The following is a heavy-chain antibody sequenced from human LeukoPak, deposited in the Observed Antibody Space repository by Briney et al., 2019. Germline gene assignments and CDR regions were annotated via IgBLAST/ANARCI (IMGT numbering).Heavy chain of an antibody. J-gene: IGHJ4*02. CDR2: ISGSGGST. CDR3: AKAPGYGDLLAYYFDY. D-gene: IGHD4-17*01. V-gene: IGHV3-23*01. Sequence: PGGSLRLSCAASGFTFSSYAMSWVRQAPGKGLEWVSAISGSGGSTYYADSVKGRFTISRDSSKNTLYLQMNSLRAEDTAVYYCAKAPGYGDLLAYYFDYWGQGTLVTVSS. CDR1: GFTFSSYA.